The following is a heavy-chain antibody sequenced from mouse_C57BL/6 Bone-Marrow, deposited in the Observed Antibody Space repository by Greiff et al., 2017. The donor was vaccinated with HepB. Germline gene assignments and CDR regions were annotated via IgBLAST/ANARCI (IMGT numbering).Heavy chain of an antibody. D-gene: IGHD1-2*01. CDR1: GFNIKDDY. CDR2: IDPENGDT. Sequence: EVKLQESGAELVRPGASVKLSCTASGFNIKDDYMHWVKQRPEQGLEWIGWIDPENGDTEYASKFQGKATITADTSSNTAYLQLSSLTSEDTAVYYCTTLLRHYEDYWGQGTSVTVSS. J-gene: IGHJ4*01. CDR3: TTLLRHYEDY. V-gene: IGHV14-4*01.